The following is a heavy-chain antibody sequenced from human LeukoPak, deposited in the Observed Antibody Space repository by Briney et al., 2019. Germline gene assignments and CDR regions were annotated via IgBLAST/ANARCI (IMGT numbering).Heavy chain of an antibody. CDR1: SGTFSGHY. J-gene: IGHJ6*02. V-gene: IGHV4-34*01. CDR2: INHSGTT. CDR3: ARGTVRGVITFYYGMDV. Sequence: SETLSLTCAVYSGTFSGHYWNWIRQFPGKGLEWIGEINHSGTTNYNPSLKSRLTMSVDKSKNQFSLRLRFVTAADTAVYFCARGTVRGVITFYYGMDVWGQGTTVTVSS. D-gene: IGHD3-10*01.